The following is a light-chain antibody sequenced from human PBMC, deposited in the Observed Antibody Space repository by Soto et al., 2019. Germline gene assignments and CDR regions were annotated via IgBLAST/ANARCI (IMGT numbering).Light chain of an antibody. CDR2: AAS. CDR1: QSISSY. CDR3: QQSYSTSIT. V-gene: IGKV1-39*01. Sequence: DIQMTQSPSSVSASVGDRVTITCRAGQSISSYLNWYQQKVGKAPKLLIYAASTLQSGVPSRFRGSGSGTDFTLTISSLQPEDFATYYCQQSYSTSITFGQGTRLEI. J-gene: IGKJ5*01.